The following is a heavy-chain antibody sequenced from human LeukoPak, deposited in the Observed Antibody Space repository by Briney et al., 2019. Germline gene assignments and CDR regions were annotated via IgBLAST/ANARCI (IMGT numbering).Heavy chain of an antibody. D-gene: IGHD3-10*01. CDR1: GGSISSYY. J-gene: IGHJ6*03. V-gene: IGHV4-4*07. CDR2: IYTSGST. CDR3: ARDAHYGSGSYYYMDV. Sequence: SETLSLTCTVSGGSISSYYWSWIRQPAGKGLEWIGRIYTSGSTNYNPSLKSRVTMSVDTSTNQFSLKLSSVTAADTAVYYCARDAHYGSGSYYYMDVWGKGTTVTVSS.